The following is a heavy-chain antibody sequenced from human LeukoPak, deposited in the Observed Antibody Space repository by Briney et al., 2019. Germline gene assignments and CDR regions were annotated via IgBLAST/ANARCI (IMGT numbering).Heavy chain of an antibody. V-gene: IGHV1-18*01. CDR1: GYTFTSYG. CDR2: ISANNGNT. CDR3: ARDTAPYSGSYSLDY. Sequence: ASVKVSCKASGYTFTSYGISWVRQAPGQGLERMGWISANNGNTNYAQKLQGRVTMTTDTSTSTAYMELRSLRSDDTAVYFCARDTAPYSGSYSLDYWGQGTLVTVSS. D-gene: IGHD1-26*01. J-gene: IGHJ4*02.